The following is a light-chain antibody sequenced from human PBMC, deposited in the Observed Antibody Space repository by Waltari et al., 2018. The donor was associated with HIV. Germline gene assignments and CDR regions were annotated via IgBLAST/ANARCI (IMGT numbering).Light chain of an antibody. CDR3: LLSFSGVRV. CDR1: TGSVSRKNY. Sequence: QAVVTQEPSLSVSPGGTVTVTCASFTGSVSRKNYVHWIQLKHVQAPRTLIYDTANRHPWTAVRFSGSLVVGRAALPLSGALTDDEADYYCLLSFSGVRVFGGGTKLTV. J-gene: IGLJ3*02. CDR2: DTA. V-gene: IGLV7-46*01.